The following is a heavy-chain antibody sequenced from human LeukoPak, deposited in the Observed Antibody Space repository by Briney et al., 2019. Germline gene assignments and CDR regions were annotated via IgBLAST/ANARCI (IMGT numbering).Heavy chain of an antibody. D-gene: IGHD4-17*01. J-gene: IGHJ4*02. CDR2: INHSGST. CDR3: ARAFGDSWFDY. CDR1: GGSFSGYY. V-gene: IGHV4-34*01. Sequence: PSETLSLTCAVYGGSFSGYYWSWIRQPPGKGLEWIGEINHSGSTNYNPSLKSRVTISVDTSKNQFSLKLSSVTAADTAVYYCARAFGDSWFDYWGQGTLVTVSS.